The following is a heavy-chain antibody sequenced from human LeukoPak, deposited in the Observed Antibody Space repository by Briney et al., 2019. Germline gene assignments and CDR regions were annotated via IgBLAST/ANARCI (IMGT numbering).Heavy chain of an antibody. D-gene: IGHD4-17*01. Sequence: SSEALSPTCAVSGGSIGSYYWSWLRQPPGRGLEWIGYIYYSGTTNYNPSLKSRVTISVDTSKNQFSLKLTSVTAADTAVYYCAREDPQTTVPEGLDVWGQGTTVTVSS. J-gene: IGHJ6*02. CDR2: IYYSGTT. V-gene: IGHV4-59*01. CDR3: AREDPQTTVPEGLDV. CDR1: GGSIGSYY.